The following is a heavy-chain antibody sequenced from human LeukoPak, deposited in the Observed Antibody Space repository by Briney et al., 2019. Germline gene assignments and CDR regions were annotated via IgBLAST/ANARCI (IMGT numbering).Heavy chain of an antibody. CDR1: GDSISSGGYS. V-gene: IGHV4-30-2*01. D-gene: IGHD3-10*01. Sequence: PSETLSLTCAVSGDSISSGGYSWSWIRQPPRKGLEWIGYIYHSGSTYYNPSLKSRVTISVDRSKNQFSLKLSSVTAADTAVYYCARAGSYFSTYFDYWGQGTLVTVSS. CDR2: IYHSGST. J-gene: IGHJ4*02. CDR3: ARAGSYFSTYFDY.